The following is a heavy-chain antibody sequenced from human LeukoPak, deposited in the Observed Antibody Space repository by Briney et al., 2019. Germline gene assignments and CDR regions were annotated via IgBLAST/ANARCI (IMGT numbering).Heavy chain of an antibody. CDR3: AKGQQLASYYYYYYMDV. J-gene: IGHJ6*03. CDR1: GFTFSSYA. D-gene: IGHD6-13*01. CDR2: ISGSGGST. V-gene: IGHV3-23*01. Sequence: GGSLRLSCAASGFTFSSYAMSWVRQAPGKGLEWVSAISGSGGSTYYADSVKGRFTISRDNSKNTLYLQMNSLRAEDTAVYYCAKGQQLASYYYYYYMDVWGKGTTVTVSS.